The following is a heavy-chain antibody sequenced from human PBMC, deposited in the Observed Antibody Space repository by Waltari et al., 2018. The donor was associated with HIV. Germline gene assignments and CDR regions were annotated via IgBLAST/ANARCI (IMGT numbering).Heavy chain of an antibody. V-gene: IGHV3-11*04. CDR2: ISSSGSTI. D-gene: IGHD3-10*01. Sequence: SLRLSCAASGFTFNNYYMNWIRQAPGKGLEWVSYISSSGSTIYYADSVKGRFTISRDNAKNSLYLQMNSLRAEDTAVYYCARDPMVRGRVGMDVWGQGTTVTVSS. CDR1: GFTFNNYY. CDR3: ARDPMVRGRVGMDV. J-gene: IGHJ6*02.